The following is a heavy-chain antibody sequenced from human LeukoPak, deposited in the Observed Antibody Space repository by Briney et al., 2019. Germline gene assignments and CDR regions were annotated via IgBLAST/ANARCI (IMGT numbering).Heavy chain of an antibody. CDR2: IRGGGDT. J-gene: IGHJ4*02. CDR1: GFTFSSYA. V-gene: IGHV3-23*01. D-gene: IGHD1-1*01. Sequence: GGSLTLSCAAVGFTFSSYAMSWVRQSPARGLEWVSSIRGGGDTFYADSVKGRFTLSRDDSRNTVFLQLNNLRVEDTAIYYCVKANWVSNADAVWWGQGTVVTVSS. CDR3: VKANWVSNADAVW.